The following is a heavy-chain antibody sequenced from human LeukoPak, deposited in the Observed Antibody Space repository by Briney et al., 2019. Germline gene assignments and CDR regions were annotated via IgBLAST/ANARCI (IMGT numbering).Heavy chain of an antibody. V-gene: IGHV1-69*13. D-gene: IGHD2-2*01. CDR3: AREDGSTSFAYP. CDR2: IIPIFGTA. J-gene: IGHJ5*02. Sequence: ASVKVSCKASGGTFSSYAISWVRQAPGQGLEWMGGIIPIFGTANYAQKFRGRVTITADESTSTAYMELSSLRSEDTAVYYCAREDGSTSFAYPWGQGTLVTVSS. CDR1: GGTFSSYA.